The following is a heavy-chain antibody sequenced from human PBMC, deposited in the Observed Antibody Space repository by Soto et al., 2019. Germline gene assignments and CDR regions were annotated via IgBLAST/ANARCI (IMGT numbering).Heavy chain of an antibody. CDR1: GGSFSGYY. J-gene: IGHJ5*02. V-gene: IGHV4-34*01. Sequence: SETLSLTCAVYGGSFSGYYWSWIRQPPGKGLEWIGEINHSGSTNYNPSLKSRVTISVDTSKNQFSLKLSSVTAADTAVYYCARGLGPSLPTQKIVVVPAATRTGVYNWFDPWGQGTLVTVSS. D-gene: IGHD2-2*01. CDR2: INHSGST. CDR3: ARGLGPSLPTQKIVVVPAATRTGVYNWFDP.